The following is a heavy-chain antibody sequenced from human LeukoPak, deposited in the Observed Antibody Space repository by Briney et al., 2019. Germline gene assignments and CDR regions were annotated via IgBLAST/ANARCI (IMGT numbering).Heavy chain of an antibody. CDR2: IYYSGST. CDR1: GGSIRSYY. CDR3: ARDGGLGHCSITSCPGDGMDV. Sequence: SETLSLTCTVSGGSIRSYYWSWIRQPPGKGLEWIGYIYYSGSTNYYPSLKSRVTISVDTSKNQFSLKLSSVTAADTAVYYCARDGGLGHCSITSCPGDGMDVWGQGTTVTVSS. V-gene: IGHV4-59*01. J-gene: IGHJ6*02. D-gene: IGHD2-2*03.